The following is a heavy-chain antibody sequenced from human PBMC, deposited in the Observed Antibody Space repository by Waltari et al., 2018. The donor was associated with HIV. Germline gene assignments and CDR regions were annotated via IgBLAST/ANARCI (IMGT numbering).Heavy chain of an antibody. CDR2: ITPFNGNT. CDR3: ARSRDYGSGKDYDMDV. V-gene: IGHV1-45*02. CDR1: GYTFTYCP. D-gene: IGHD3-10*01. Sequence: QMQLVQSGAEVKKTGSSVKVSCTAAGYTFTYCPLHWVRQAPGQALEWMGWITPFNGNTNYAQKFQDRVTITRDRSMSTAYMELSSLRFEDTAMYYCARSRDYGSGKDYDMDVWGQGTTVTVSS. J-gene: IGHJ6*02.